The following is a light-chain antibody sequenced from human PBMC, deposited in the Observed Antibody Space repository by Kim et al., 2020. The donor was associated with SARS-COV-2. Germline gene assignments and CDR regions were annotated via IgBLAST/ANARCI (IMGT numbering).Light chain of an antibody. CDR3: QQYGDSIT. CDR2: AAS. Sequence: FARGARATPPCRASQIVTSTCFAWYQQKLGQAPRLLIYAASTRATGIPDRFSGSGSGSDYTLTITRLEPEDFAVYYCQQYGDSITFGQGTRLDIK. CDR1: QIVTSTC. J-gene: IGKJ5*01. V-gene: IGKV3-20*01.